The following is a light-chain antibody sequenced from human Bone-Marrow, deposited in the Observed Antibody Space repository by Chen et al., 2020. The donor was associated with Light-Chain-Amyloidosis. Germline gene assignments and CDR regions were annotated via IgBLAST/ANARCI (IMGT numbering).Light chain of an antibody. Sequence: SYELTQPPSVSVSPGQTARITCSGDDLPTKYAYWYQQKPGQAPVLVIHRDTERPSGIADRFSGASSGTTATFTISGVQAEDEAGYHCQSADSSGTYEVIFGGGTKLTVL. CDR1: DLPTKY. CDR3: QSADSSGTYEVI. J-gene: IGLJ2*01. V-gene: IGLV3-25*03. CDR2: RDT.